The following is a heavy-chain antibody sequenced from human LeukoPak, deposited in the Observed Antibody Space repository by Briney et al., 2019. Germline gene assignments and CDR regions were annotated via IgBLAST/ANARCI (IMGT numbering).Heavy chain of an antibody. D-gene: IGHD1-14*01. Sequence: PGRSLRLSCAASAFTFSSYAMHWVRQAPGKGLEWVAVIAYDGSNIHYADSVKGRFTISRDNSKSTLYLQMNSLRTEDTAVYYCARNQAGEISGFDYRGQGILVTVSS. J-gene: IGHJ4*02. CDR3: ARNQAGEISGFDY. CDR2: IAYDGSNI. V-gene: IGHV3-30-3*01. CDR1: AFTFSSYA.